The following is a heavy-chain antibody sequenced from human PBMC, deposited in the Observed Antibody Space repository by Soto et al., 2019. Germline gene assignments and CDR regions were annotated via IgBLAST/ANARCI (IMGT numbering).Heavy chain of an antibody. V-gene: IGHV3-11*06. CDR3: ARDQTVTKYYYYGMDV. CDR2: ISSSSSYT. D-gene: IGHD4-17*01. J-gene: IGHJ6*01. CDR1: GFTFSDYY. Sequence: GGSLRLSCAASGFTFSDYYMSWIRQAPGKGLEWVSYISSSSSYTNYADSVKGRFTISRDNAKNSLYLQMNSLRAEDTAVYYCARDQTVTKYYYYGMDVWGQGTTVTVSS.